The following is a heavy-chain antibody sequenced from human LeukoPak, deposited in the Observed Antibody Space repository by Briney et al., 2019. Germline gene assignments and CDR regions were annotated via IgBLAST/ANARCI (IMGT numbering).Heavy chain of an antibody. V-gene: IGHV3-23*01. CDR1: GFTFSSYA. CDR2: ISANGDTT. J-gene: IGHJ4*02. CDR3: AKRSDYGGNGNYFDS. D-gene: IGHD4-23*01. Sequence: GGSLRLSCAASGFTFSSYAMSWVRQAPGKGPEWVSVISANGDTTYYADSVEGRFTISRDNSKNTLYLHLNSLRAEDTAVYYCAKRSDYGGNGNYFDSWGQGTPVTVSS.